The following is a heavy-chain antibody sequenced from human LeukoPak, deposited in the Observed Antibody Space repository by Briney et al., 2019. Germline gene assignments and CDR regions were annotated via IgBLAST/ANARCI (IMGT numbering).Heavy chain of an antibody. J-gene: IGHJ4*02. CDR3: ARGDDILTGYFRGFDY. V-gene: IGHV1-18*01. D-gene: IGHD3-9*01. Sequence: ASVKVSCKASGYTFTSYGISWVRQAPGQGLEWMGWISAYDGTTNYAQNFQGSVTMSTDTSTTTAYMELRSLRSDDTAVYYCARGDDILTGYFRGFDYWGQGTLVTVSS. CDR2: ISAYDGTT. CDR1: GYTFTSYG.